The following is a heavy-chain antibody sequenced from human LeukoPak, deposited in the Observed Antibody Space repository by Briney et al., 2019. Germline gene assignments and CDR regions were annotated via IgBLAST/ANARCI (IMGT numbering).Heavy chain of an antibody. CDR2: IYHSGNT. V-gene: IGHV4-4*02. D-gene: IGHD4-11*01. CDR3: ARGRVSSSTYYSTYYYYFYMDV. Sequence: SETLSLTCAVSGDSISSSHWWSWVRQSPGKGLEWIGEIYHSGNTNYNPSLKSRAAISLDKSSNQFSLRLTSVTAADTAMYFCARGRVSSSTYYSTYYYYFYMDVWGKGTTVIVSS. CDR1: GDSISSSHW. J-gene: IGHJ6*03.